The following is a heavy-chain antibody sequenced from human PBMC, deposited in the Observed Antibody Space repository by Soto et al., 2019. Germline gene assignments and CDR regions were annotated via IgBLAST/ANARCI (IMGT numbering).Heavy chain of an antibody. J-gene: IGHJ5*02. V-gene: IGHV4-61*01. CDR3: ARDISDLWFDP. Sequence: SETLSLTCTVSGGSVSTVSSYWSWIRQPPGKGLEWIGYFSYSGTTNYNPSLKSRVTISVDTSKNQFSLKLTSMTAADTAVYYCARDISDLWFDPWGQGTLVTVSS. D-gene: IGHD2-21*01. CDR2: FSYSGTT. CDR1: GGSVSTVSSY.